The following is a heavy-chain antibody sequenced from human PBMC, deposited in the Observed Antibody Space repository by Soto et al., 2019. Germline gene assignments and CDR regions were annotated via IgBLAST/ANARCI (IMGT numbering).Heavy chain of an antibody. Sequence: QVQLVESGGGVVQPGRSLRLSCAASGFTFSSYAMHWVRQAPGKGLEWVAVISYDGSNKYYADSVKGRFTISRDNSKNTLYLQMNSLRAEDTAVYYYARDETYYYGSGSYVHWGQGTLVTVSS. CDR2: ISYDGSNK. D-gene: IGHD3-10*01. J-gene: IGHJ4*02. CDR1: GFTFSSYA. V-gene: IGHV3-30-3*01. CDR3: ARDETYYYGSGSYVH.